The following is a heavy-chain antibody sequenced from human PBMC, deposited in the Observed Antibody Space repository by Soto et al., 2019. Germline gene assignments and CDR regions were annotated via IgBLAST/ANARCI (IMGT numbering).Heavy chain of an antibody. V-gene: IGHV1-2*04. J-gene: IGHJ6*02. D-gene: IGHD3-22*01. Sequence: ASVKVSFKASGYTFTGYYMHWVRQAPGQGLEWMGWINPNSGGTNYAQKFQGWVTMTRDTSISTAYMELSRLRSDDTAVYYCARELKENYYYDSSGYSHYYGMDVWGQGTTVTVSS. CDR3: ARELKENYYYDSSGYSHYYGMDV. CDR2: INPNSGGT. CDR1: GYTFTGYY.